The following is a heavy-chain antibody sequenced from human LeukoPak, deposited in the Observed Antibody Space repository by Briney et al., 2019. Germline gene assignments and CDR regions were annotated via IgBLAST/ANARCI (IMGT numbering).Heavy chain of an antibody. CDR2: IWYDGSNK. CDR1: GFTFSDYG. V-gene: IGHV3-33*01. J-gene: IGHJ5*02. CDR3: ARDTVIGSGGRWTNNWFDP. Sequence: GRSLRLSCAASGFTFSDYGMHWVRQAPGKGLERVAVIWYDGSNKYYADSVKGRFTISRDNSKNTLYLQMNSLRAEDTAVYYCARDTVIGSGGRWTNNWFDPWGQGTLVTVSS. D-gene: IGHD4-17*01.